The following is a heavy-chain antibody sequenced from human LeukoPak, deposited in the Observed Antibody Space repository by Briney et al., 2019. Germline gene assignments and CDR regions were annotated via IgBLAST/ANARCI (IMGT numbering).Heavy chain of an antibody. Sequence: TLSHTCTVSGGSISSGDYYWSWIRQPPGKGLEWIGYIYYSGSTYYNPSLKSRVTISVDTSKNQFSLKLSSVTAADTAVYYCAREASEIYYYDSSGYYYSQYYFDYWGQGTLVTVSS. V-gene: IGHV4-30-4*01. CDR3: AREASEIYYYDSSGYYYSQYYFDY. CDR2: IYYSGST. D-gene: IGHD3-22*01. J-gene: IGHJ4*02. CDR1: GGSISSGDYY.